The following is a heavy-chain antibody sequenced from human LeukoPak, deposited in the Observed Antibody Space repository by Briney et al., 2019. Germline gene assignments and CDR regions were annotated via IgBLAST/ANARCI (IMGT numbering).Heavy chain of an antibody. J-gene: IGHJ3*02. CDR2: IWYDGSNK. Sequence: GRSLRLSCAASGFTFSSYGMHWVRQAPGKGLEWVAVIWYDGSNKYYADSVKGRFTISRDNSKNTLYLQMNCLRAEDTAVYYCARGYYYDSSGAFDIWGQGTMVAVSS. D-gene: IGHD3-22*01. V-gene: IGHV3-33*01. CDR3: ARGYYYDSSGAFDI. CDR1: GFTFSSYG.